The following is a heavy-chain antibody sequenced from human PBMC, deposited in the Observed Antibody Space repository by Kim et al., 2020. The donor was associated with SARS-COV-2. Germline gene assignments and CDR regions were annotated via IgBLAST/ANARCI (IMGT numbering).Heavy chain of an antibody. CDR1: GFNLYNFG. CDR2: ISWDGNNK. V-gene: IGHV3-30*03. D-gene: IGHD4-17*01. J-gene: IGHJ4*02. CDR3: IRAFGDPGY. Sequence: GGSLRLSCAASGFNLYNFGMHWVRQAPGKGLEWVALISWDGNNKNYADSVKGRFTISRDNSKNTLYLQMNSLTPEDTAVYYCIRAFGDPGYWGQGTLVTV.